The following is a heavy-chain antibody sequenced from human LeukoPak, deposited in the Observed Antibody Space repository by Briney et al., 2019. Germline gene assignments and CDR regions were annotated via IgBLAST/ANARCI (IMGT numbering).Heavy chain of an antibody. J-gene: IGHJ4*02. CDR2: INHSGST. V-gene: IGHV4-39*07. D-gene: IGHD6-19*01. CDR1: GGSISSSSYY. Sequence: SETLSLTCTVSGGSISSSSYYWGWIRQPPGKGLEWIGEINHSGSTNYNPSLKSRVTISVDTSKNQFSLKLSSVTAADTAVYYCAKSSGWYPPDYWGQGTLVTVSS. CDR3: AKSSGWYPPDY.